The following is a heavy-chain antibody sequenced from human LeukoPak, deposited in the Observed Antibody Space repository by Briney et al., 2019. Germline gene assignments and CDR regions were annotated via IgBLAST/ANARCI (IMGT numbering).Heavy chain of an antibody. V-gene: IGHV3-23*01. CDR2: ISGSGGST. J-gene: IGHJ4*02. D-gene: IGHD3-3*01. CDR1: GFTFSSHS. CDR3: AKDVSYDFWSGYYTSYFDY. Sequence: GGSLRLSCAASGFTFSSHSMNWVRQAPGKGLEWVSAISGSGGSTYYADSVKGRFTISRDNSKNTLYLQMNSLRAEDTAVYYCAKDVSYDFWSGYYTSYFDYWGQGTLVTVSS.